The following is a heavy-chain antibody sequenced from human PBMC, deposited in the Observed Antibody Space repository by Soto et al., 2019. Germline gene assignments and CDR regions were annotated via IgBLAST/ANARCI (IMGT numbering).Heavy chain of an antibody. Sequence: QVQLQESGPGLVKPSGTLSLTCAVSSDSITSSNWWSWVRQSPGKGLEWIGEVSSSGSTNYIPSLKSRVTISVEKSRNQFSLRLNSVTAADTAVYYCARNRYGGYDFDYWGQGTLVSVSS. V-gene: IGHV4-4*02. J-gene: IGHJ4*02. CDR1: SDSITSSNW. D-gene: IGHD5-12*01. CDR3: ARNRYGGYDFDY. CDR2: VSSSGST.